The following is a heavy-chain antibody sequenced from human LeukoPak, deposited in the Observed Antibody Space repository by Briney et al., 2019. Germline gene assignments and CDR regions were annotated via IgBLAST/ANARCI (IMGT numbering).Heavy chain of an antibody. J-gene: IGHJ4*02. Sequence: GGSLRLSCAASGFSFSSYAMNWVRQAPGEGLEWVSIIFGNGDTTFYADSVKGRFTVSRDNSKDTLYLQMNDLRPDDTAIYYCAKRNTMVRGGPCFDHWGQGLLVTVSS. CDR1: GFSFSSYA. D-gene: IGHD3-10*01. V-gene: IGHV3-23*01. CDR2: IFGNGDTT. CDR3: AKRNTMVRGGPCFDH.